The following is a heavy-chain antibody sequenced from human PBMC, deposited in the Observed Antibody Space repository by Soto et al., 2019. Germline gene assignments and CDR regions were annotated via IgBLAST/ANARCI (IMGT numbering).Heavy chain of an antibody. CDR3: ARGNEEWELTAPFDY. V-gene: IGHV1-69*13. D-gene: IGHD1-26*01. Sequence: SVKVSCKASGGTFSSYAISWVRQAPGQGLEWMGGIIPIFGTANYAQKFQGRVTITADESTSTAYMELSSLRSEDTAVYYCARGNEEWELTAPFDYWGQGTLVTVSS. CDR1: GGTFSSYA. J-gene: IGHJ4*02. CDR2: IIPIFGTA.